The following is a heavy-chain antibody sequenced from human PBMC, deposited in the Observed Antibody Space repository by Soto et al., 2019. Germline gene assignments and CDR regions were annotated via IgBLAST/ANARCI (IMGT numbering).Heavy chain of an antibody. J-gene: IGHJ4*02. V-gene: IGHV3-9*01. CDR3: AKAGSSGCFDY. Sequence: PGGSLRLSCAASGFTFDDYAMHWVRQAPGKGLEWVSGISWNSGSIGYADSVKGRFTISRDNAKNSLYLQMNSLRAEDTALYYCAKAGSSGCFDYWGQGTLVTVSS. CDR1: GFTFDDYA. CDR2: ISWNSGSI. D-gene: IGHD6-19*01.